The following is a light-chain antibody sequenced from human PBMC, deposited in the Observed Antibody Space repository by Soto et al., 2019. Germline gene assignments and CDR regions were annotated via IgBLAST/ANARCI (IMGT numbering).Light chain of an antibody. V-gene: IGKV3-20*01. CDR2: GAS. Sequence: ATLSCRASQSVSSSFLVWYQQRPGQAPSLLIYGASSRATGIPDRFSGSGSGTDFTLTISRLEPEDFAVYYCQQYGSSPWTFGQGTKVDIK. CDR1: QSVSSSF. J-gene: IGKJ1*01. CDR3: QQYGSSPWT.